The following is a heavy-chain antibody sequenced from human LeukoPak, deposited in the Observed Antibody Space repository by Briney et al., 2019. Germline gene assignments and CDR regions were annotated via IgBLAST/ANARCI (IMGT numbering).Heavy chain of an antibody. Sequence: SETLSLTCAVYGGSFSGYYWSWIRQPPGKGLEWIGEINHSGSTNYNPSLKSRVTISVDTSKNQFSLKLSSVTAADTAVYYCARGGSGSYYNGPYYFDYWGQGTLVTVSS. CDR2: INHSGST. CDR3: ARGGSGSYYNGPYYFDY. CDR1: GGSFSGYY. D-gene: IGHD3-10*01. J-gene: IGHJ4*02. V-gene: IGHV4-34*01.